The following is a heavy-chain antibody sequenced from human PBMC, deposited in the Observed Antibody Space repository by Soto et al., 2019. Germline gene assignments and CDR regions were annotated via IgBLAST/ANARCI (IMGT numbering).Heavy chain of an antibody. J-gene: IGHJ2*01. CDR2: TYYRSKWYN. CDR1: GDSVSSKSAT. Sequence: QAQLQQSGPGLVKPSQTLSLTCAISGDSVSSKSATWSWIRQSPSRGLEWLGRTYYRSKWYNDYAVSVKGRIVINSDTSKNQFSVQLNSLTPEDTAVYYCARDGSGFHWYFDLCGRGTPDTVSS. V-gene: IGHV6-1*01. CDR3: ARDGSGFHWYFDL. D-gene: IGHD5-12*01.